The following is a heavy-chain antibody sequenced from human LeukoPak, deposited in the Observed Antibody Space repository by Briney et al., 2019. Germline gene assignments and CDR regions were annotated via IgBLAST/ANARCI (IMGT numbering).Heavy chain of an antibody. J-gene: IGHJ4*02. V-gene: IGHV4-34*01. Sequence: SETLSLTGAVYGVSFSGYYWSWIRQPPGKGLEWIGEINHSGSTNYNPSLKSRVTISVDTSKNQFSLKLSSVTAADTAVYYCARGTQGIYDFWSGYYSGGYFDYWGQGTLVTVSS. CDR2: INHSGST. CDR1: GVSFSGYY. CDR3: ARGTQGIYDFWSGYYSGGYFDY. D-gene: IGHD3-3*01.